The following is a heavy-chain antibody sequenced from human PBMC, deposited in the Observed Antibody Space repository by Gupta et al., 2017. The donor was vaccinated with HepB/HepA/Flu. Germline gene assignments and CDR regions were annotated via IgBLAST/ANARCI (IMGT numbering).Heavy chain of an antibody. V-gene: IGHV1-2*02. CDR1: GYMFTSDY. D-gene: IGHD2/OR15-2a*01. CDR3: ARAVDGCNSNSCQIED. J-gene: IGHJ4*02. Sequence: QVQLLQSGTEVRKPGASVKVSCKASGYMFTSDYLHWVRQAPGQGLEWMGWINPHSGDTKYAQTVQGRVTMTRDTYISTADMELSELRSEEAAVYFCARAVDGCNSNSCQIEDGGQGTLVSVSS. CDR2: INPHSGDT.